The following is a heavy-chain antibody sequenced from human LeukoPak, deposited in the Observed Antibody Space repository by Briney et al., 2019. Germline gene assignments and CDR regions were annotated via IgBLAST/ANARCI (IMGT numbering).Heavy chain of an antibody. V-gene: IGHV1-69*05. Sequence: ASVKVSCKASGGTFSSYAISWARQAPGQGLEWMGGIIPIFGTANYAQKFQGRVTITTDESTSTAYMELSSLRSEDTAVYYCARSGAITVTKSYYYMDVWGKGTTVTVSS. CDR3: ARSGAITVTKSYYYMDV. CDR1: GGTFSSYA. D-gene: IGHD4-11*01. J-gene: IGHJ6*03. CDR2: IIPIFGTA.